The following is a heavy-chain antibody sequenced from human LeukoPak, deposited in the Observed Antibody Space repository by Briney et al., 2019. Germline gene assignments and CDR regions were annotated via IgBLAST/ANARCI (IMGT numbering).Heavy chain of an antibody. J-gene: IGHJ6*02. CDR2: ISSSSSYI. D-gene: IGHD5-12*01. CDR1: GFTFSSYS. Sequence: GGSLRLSCAASGFTFSSYSMNWVRQAPGKGLEWVSSISSSSSYIYYADSVKGRFTISRDNAKNSLYLQMNSLRAEDTAVYYCARDKDIVATIGVYYYYGMDVWGQGTTVTVSS. V-gene: IGHV3-21*01. CDR3: ARDKDIVATIGVYYYYGMDV.